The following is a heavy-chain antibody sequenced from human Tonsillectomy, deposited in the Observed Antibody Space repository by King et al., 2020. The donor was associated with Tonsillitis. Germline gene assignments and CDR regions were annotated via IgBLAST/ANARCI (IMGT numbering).Heavy chain of an antibody. CDR2: IISSSSTI. J-gene: IGHJ6*02. D-gene: IGHD6-6*01. CDR3: ARDLDYRSSHHYYYYGMDV. CDR1: GFTFSSYS. Sequence: VQLVESGGGLVQPGGSLRLSCAASGFTFSSYSMNWVRQAPGKGLDWVSYIISSSSTIYYADSVKGRFTNSRDNAKNSPYLQMNSLRAEDTAVYYCARDLDYRSSHHYYYYGMDVWGQGTTVTVSS. V-gene: IGHV3-48*01.